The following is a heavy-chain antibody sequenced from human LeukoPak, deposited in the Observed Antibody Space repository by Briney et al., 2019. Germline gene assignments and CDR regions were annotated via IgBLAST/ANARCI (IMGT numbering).Heavy chain of an antibody. V-gene: IGHV3-23*01. CDR2: ISGTGDNT. Sequence: GGSLRLSCAASGFTFSIYAMGWVRQAPGKGLEWVSAISGTGDNTYYADSVKGRFPISRDNSKNTLYLQMNSLRAEDTAVYYCAHNPYSSSWYNFWGQGTLVTVSS. CDR3: AHNPYSSSWYNF. D-gene: IGHD6-13*01. CDR1: GFTFSIYA. J-gene: IGHJ4*02.